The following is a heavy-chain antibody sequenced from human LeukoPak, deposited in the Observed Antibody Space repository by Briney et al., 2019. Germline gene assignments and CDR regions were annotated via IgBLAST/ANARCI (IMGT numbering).Heavy chain of an antibody. D-gene: IGHD3-3*01. CDR3: ARCRENDFWSGSPVDH. Sequence: PAGGSLRLSCAASGFTFSSYAMSWVRQAPGKGLEWVSAISGSGGSTYYADSVKGRFTISRDNSKTTVLVQLNSLRVEDTAVYYCARCRENDFWSGSPVDHWGQGTLVTVSS. CDR2: ISGSGGST. V-gene: IGHV3-23*01. J-gene: IGHJ4*02. CDR1: GFTFSSYA.